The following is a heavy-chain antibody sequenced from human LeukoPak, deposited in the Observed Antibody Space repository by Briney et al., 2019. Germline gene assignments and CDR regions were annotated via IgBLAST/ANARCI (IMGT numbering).Heavy chain of an antibody. J-gene: IGHJ3*02. V-gene: IGHV1-18*01. CDR2: ISAYNGNT. D-gene: IGHD2-8*01. Sequence: GASVKVSCKASGYTFTSYGISWVRQAPGQGLEWMGWISAYNGNTNYAQKLQGRATMTTDTSTSTAYMELRSLRSDDTAVYYCARAEVVLMVYAIGEAFDIWGQGTMVTVSS. CDR3: ARAEVVLMVYAIGEAFDI. CDR1: GYTFTSYG.